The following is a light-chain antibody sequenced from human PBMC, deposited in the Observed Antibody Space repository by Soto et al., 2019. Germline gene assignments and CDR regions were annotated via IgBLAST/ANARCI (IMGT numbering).Light chain of an antibody. Sequence: DSQMTQSPSSLSASVGYRVTISCRASQSIVTYLNWYLQKPGKAPKLLIYAASNLQSGVPSRFSGSGSGTDFTLTISSLQPEDFATYFCQQSYSTPPWTFGQGTKVDI. V-gene: IGKV1-39*01. J-gene: IGKJ1*01. CDR2: AAS. CDR1: QSIVTY. CDR3: QQSYSTPPWT.